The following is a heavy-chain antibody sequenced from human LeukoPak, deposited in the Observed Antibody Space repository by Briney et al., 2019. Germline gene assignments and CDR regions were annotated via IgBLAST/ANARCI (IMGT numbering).Heavy chain of an antibody. D-gene: IGHD3-22*01. Sequence: SETLSLTCTVSGGSISSSSYYWGWIRQPPGKGLEWIGSIYYNPSLKSRVTISVDTSKNQFSLKLSSVTAADTAVYYCATGDDSSGYYQYYFEYWGQGTLVTVSS. CDR3: ATGDDSSGYYQYYFEY. CDR1: GGSISSSSYY. J-gene: IGHJ4*02. CDR2: I. V-gene: IGHV4-39*01.